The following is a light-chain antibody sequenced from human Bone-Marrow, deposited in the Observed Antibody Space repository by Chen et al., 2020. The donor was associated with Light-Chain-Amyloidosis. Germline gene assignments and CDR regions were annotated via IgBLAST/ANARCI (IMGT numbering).Light chain of an antibody. CDR2: DES. CDR3: QVWDSSSDHPV. J-gene: IGLJ2*01. V-gene: IGLV3-21*03. CDR1: NFGSKS. Sequence: SVMTQPPSVSVAAGKTPRITCGGNNFGSKSVHWYQQKPGQAPVLFVYDESDRPSGIPERFSGSNSGNTATLTIGRVEAGDKADYYCQVWDSSSDHPVFGGGTKLTVL.